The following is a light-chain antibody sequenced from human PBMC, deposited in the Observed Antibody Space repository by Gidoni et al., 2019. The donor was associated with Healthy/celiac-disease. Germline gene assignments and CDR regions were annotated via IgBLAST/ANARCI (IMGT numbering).Light chain of an antibody. Sequence: DIVLTQSPGTLSLSPGERATLSCRASQSVSSSYLAWYQQKPGQAPRLLIYGASSRATGIPDRFSGSGSGTDFTLTISRLEPEDLAVYYCQQYGSSITFGQGTRLEIK. J-gene: IGKJ5*01. CDR3: QQYGSSIT. V-gene: IGKV3-20*01. CDR1: QSVSSSY. CDR2: GAS.